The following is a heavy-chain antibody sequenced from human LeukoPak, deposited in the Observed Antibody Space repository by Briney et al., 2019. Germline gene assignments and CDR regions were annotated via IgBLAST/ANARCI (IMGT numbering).Heavy chain of an antibody. CDR3: ARTGEPTLEYYYGSGSNEGWFDP. Sequence: SETLSLTCAVYGGSFSGYYWSWIRQPPGKGLEWIGYIYYSGSTNYNPSLKSRVTISVDTSKNQFSLKLSSVTAADTAVYYCARTGEPTLEYYYGSGSNEGWFDPWGQGTLVTVSS. D-gene: IGHD3-10*01. CDR2: IYYSGST. V-gene: IGHV4-59*01. CDR1: GGSFSGYY. J-gene: IGHJ5*02.